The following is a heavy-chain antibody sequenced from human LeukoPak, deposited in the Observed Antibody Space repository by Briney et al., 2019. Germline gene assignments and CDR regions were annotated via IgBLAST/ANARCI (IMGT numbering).Heavy chain of an antibody. CDR3: ARFYGSGRREVFDI. CDR2: INPNSGGT. Sequence: ASVKVSCKSSGYIFTDHFIHWVRQAPGQGREWMGWINPNSGGTNNAQKFQGRVTMTGDTSIRTAYMELRRLRSDDTAVYYCARFYGSGRREVFDIRGQGTRVTVSS. CDR1: GYIFTDHF. D-gene: IGHD3-10*01. J-gene: IGHJ3*02. V-gene: IGHV1-2*02.